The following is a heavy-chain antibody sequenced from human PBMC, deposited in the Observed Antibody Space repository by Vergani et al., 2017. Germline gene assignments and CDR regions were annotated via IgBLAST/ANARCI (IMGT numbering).Heavy chain of an antibody. CDR3: AKGWGVYIAGSGDY. CDR2: ISGSGGST. D-gene: IGHD3-16*01. CDR1: GFTFSSYA. J-gene: IGHJ4*02. V-gene: IGHV3-23*01. Sequence: EVQLLESGGGLVQPGGSLRLSCAASGFTFSSYAMSWVRQAPGKGLEWVSAISGSGGSTYYADSVKGRFTISRDNSKTTLYLQMNSLRAKDTAVYYCAKGWGVYIAGSGDYWGQGTLVTVSS.